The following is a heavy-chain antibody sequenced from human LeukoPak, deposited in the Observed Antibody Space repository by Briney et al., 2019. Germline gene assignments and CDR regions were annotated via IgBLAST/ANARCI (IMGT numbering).Heavy chain of an antibody. CDR3: ARSGSGETYDY. CDR2: ISAYNGNT. D-gene: IGHD3-10*01. V-gene: IGHV1-18*01. Sequence: GSSVKVSCKASGGTFSSYAISWVRQAPGQGLEWMGWISAYNGNTNYAQKLQGRVTMTTDTSTSTAYMELRSLRSDDTAVYYCARSGSGETYDYWGQGTLVTVSS. J-gene: IGHJ4*02. CDR1: GGTFSSYA.